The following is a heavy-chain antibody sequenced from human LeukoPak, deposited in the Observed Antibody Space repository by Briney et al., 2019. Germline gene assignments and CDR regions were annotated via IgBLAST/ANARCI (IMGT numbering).Heavy chain of an antibody. V-gene: IGHV3-30*18. CDR2: ISYDGNNK. CDR3: AKELSSGYSYGYSYYGMDV. CDR1: GFTFSRYA. D-gene: IGHD5-18*01. Sequence: GGSLRLSCAASGFTFSRYAMSWVRQAPGKGLEWVAVISYDGNNKYYADSVKDRFTISRDNSKNTLYLQMNSLRSEDTAVYYCAKELSSGYSYGYSYYGMDVWGQGTTVTVSS. J-gene: IGHJ6*02.